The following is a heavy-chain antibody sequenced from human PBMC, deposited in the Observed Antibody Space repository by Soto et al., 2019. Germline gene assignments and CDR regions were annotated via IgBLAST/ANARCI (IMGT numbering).Heavy chain of an antibody. CDR1: GFTFSSYD. CDR3: EKDMHGSWYHDSSTRI. CDR2: IRGSGEST. Sequence: GGSLRLSCVASGFTFSSYDMSWVRQAPGKGLEWVSTIRGSGESTYYADSVKGRFTISRDNSKNTLYLQMNSLRAEETAVYYCEKDMHGSWYHDSSTRIWGQGTLVTVSS. J-gene: IGHJ4*02. V-gene: IGHV3-23*01. D-gene: IGHD3-22*01.